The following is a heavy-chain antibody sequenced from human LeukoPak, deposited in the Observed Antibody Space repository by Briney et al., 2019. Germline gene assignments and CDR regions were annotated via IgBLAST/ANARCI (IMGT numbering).Heavy chain of an antibody. V-gene: IGHV3-23*01. D-gene: IGHD4/OR15-4a*01. CDR3: AKDSSVLPNALDL. CDR1: GFRFDRYA. CDR2: ISYSGASP. Sequence: GGSLRLSCAASGFRFDRYAMTWVRHAPGQGLEWVSAISYSGASPYYGDSVKGRFTISRDNSKNTVYLQMNSLRDEDTALYYCAKDSSVLPNALDLWGQGTMVTVSS. J-gene: IGHJ3*01.